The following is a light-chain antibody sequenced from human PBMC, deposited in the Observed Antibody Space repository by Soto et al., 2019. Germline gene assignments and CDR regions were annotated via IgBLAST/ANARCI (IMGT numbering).Light chain of an antibody. CDR2: GNS. V-gene: IGLV1-40*01. Sequence: QSVLTQPPSVSGAPGQRVTISFTGSSSNIGAGYDVNWYQQLPGTAPKLLTYGNSNRPSGVPDRFSGSKSGTSASLAITGLQAEDEADYYCQSYDSSLSGSVFGGGTKLTVL. CDR3: QSYDSSLSGSV. J-gene: IGLJ3*02. CDR1: SSNIGAGYD.